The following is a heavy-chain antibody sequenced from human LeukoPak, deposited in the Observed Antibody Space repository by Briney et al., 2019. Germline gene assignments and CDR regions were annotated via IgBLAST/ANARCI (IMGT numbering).Heavy chain of an antibody. D-gene: IGHD6-13*01. Sequence: SETLSLTYTVSGGSISSYYWSWIRQPPGKGLEWIGYIYYSGSTNYNPSLKSRVTISVDTSKNQFSLKLSSVTAADTAVYYCARDYYSSSWYNWFDPWGQGTLVTVSS. CDR2: IYYSGST. CDR3: ARDYYSSSWYNWFDP. V-gene: IGHV4-59*01. J-gene: IGHJ5*02. CDR1: GGSISSYY.